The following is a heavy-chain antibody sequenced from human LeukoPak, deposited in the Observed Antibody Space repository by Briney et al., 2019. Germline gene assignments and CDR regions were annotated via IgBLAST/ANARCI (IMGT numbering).Heavy chain of an antibody. CDR3: ARDTVGATDY. CDR2: IKPDGSEK. J-gene: IGHJ4*02. CDR1: GFTFSSYW. V-gene: IGHV3-7*01. Sequence: GGSLRLSCAASGFTFSSYWMSWVRQAPGKGLEWVANIKPDGSEKYYVDSVKGRFTISRDNAKKSLYLQMNSLRAEDTALYYCARDTVGATDYWGQGTLVTVSS. D-gene: IGHD1-26*01.